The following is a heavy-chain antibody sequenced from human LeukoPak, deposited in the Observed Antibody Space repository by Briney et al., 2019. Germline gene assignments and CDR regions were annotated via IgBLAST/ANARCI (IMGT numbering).Heavy chain of an antibody. V-gene: IGHV3-48*03. D-gene: IGHD5-18*01. CDR3: ARDPLWLRYGGYFDY. CDR1: GFTFSSYE. Sequence: PGGSLRLSCAASGFTFSSYEMNWVRQAPGKGLEWVSYISSSGSTIYYADSVKGRFTISRDNAKNSLYLQMNSLRAEDTAVYYCARDPLWLRYGGYFDYWGQGTLVTVSS. CDR2: ISSSGSTI. J-gene: IGHJ4*02.